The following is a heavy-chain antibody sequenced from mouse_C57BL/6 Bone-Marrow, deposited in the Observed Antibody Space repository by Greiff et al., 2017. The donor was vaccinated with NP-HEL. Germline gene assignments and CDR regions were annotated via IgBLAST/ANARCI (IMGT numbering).Heavy chain of an antibody. CDR1: GYTFSTSW. J-gene: IGHJ2*01. Sequence: VKLVESGPELVKPGASVKISCKASGYTFSTSWMNWMEQRPGKGLEWIGRIYPGDGDTHYSGNFEGKASLTADKSSNSAYMQLSSLTSEDSAVYFCAGGESCVAFFDYWGQGTALTVSA. CDR3: AGGESCVAFFDY. V-gene: IGHV1-82*01. CDR2: IYPGDGDT.